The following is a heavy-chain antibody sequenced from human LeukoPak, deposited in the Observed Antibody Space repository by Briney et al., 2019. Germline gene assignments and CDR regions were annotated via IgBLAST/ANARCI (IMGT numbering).Heavy chain of an antibody. D-gene: IGHD2-15*01. CDR3: ARGGGDGGWYIGAFDI. V-gene: IGHV4-34*01. CDR2: INHSGST. CDR1: GGSFSGYY. Sequence: SETLSLTCAVYGGSFSGYYWSWIRQPPGKGLEWIGEINHSGSTNYNPSLKSRVTISVGTSKNQFSLKLSSVTAADTAVYYCARGGGDGGWYIGAFDIWGQGTMVTVSS. J-gene: IGHJ3*02.